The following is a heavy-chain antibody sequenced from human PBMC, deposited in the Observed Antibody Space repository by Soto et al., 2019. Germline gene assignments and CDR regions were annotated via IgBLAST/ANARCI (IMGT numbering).Heavy chain of an antibody. CDR3: ATEKYGAGRVGVHS. CDR1: GGTSTIYT. V-gene: IGHV1-69*08. J-gene: IGHJ5*02. CDR2: IVPTLRIT. Sequence: QVQLVQSGAEVKKPGASLRVSCETSGGTSTIYTITWVRQAPGQGLQWMGRIVPTLRITNYAQEFQGRLTITADSSTSTAHIELTSLTSEDTAVYYCATEKYGAGRVGVHSWGQGTLVTVSS. D-gene: IGHD1-26*01.